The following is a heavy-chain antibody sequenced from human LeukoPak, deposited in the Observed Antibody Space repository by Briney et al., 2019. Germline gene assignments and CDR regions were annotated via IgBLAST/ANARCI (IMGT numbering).Heavy chain of an antibody. J-gene: IGHJ5*02. CDR1: GGSISSGGYS. V-gene: IGHV4-30-4*07. CDR2: IYYSGST. D-gene: IGHD3-10*01. Sequence: PSETLSLTCAVSGGSISSGGYSWSWIRQPPGKGLEWIGYIYYSGSTYYNPSLKSRVTISVDTSKNQFSLKLSSVTAADTAVYYCARAEAVWVRGVIITTNWFDPWGQGTLVTVSS. CDR3: ARAEAVWVRGVIITTNWFDP.